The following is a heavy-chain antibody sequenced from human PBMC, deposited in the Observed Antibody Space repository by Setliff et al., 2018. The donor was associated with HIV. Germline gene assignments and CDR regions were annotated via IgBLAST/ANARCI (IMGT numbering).Heavy chain of an antibody. D-gene: IGHD2-2*03. CDR2: ITGSGAGT. V-gene: IGHV3-23*01. CDR1: GFTLSTYA. J-gene: IGHJ4*02. CDR3: AKVDNGHCLSNSCRDFDY. Sequence: GGSLRLSCAASGFTLSTYAMHWVRQAPGKGLEWVSTITGSGAGTYYPDSVKGRFTISRDNSKNTLYLQMNSLRAEDTAVYYCAKVDNGHCLSNSCRDFDYWGQGTLVTVSS.